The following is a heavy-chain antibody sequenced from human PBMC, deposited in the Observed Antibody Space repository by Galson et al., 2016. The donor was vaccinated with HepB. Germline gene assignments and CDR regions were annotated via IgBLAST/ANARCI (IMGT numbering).Heavy chain of an antibody. CDR2: ISGSGANT. CDR3: ARYSNSWAPFDY. D-gene: IGHD6-13*01. Sequence: SLRLSCAASGFTSSNYAMTWVRQAPGKGLEWVSGISGSGANTHYANAVKGRFTISRDNSNNTLYLQVNSLRAEDTALYFCARYSNSWAPFDYRGQGRLVTVSS. CDR1: GFTSSNYA. V-gene: IGHV3-23*01. J-gene: IGHJ4*02.